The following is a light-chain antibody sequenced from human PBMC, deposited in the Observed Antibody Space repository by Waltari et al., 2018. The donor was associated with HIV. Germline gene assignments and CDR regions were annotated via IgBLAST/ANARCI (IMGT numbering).Light chain of an antibody. CDR3: QQANSFPLT. V-gene: IGKV1-12*01. CDR2: AAS. CDR1: QDIRSW. J-gene: IGKJ4*01. Sequence: DTQMSQSPSSVSASVGDRVTITCRASQDIRSWVAWYQEKPGKAPKLLIYAASTLESGVPSRFSGTSSVTDFTLTITNLQPEDFATYYCQQANSFPLTFGGGTKVEIK.